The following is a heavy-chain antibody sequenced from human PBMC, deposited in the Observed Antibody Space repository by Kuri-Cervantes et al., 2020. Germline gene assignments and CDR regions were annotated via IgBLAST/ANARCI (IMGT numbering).Heavy chain of an antibody. CDR3: AKRNSSSSSTARNYYYYYIDV. CDR2: IIPIFGTA. D-gene: IGHD6-13*01. V-gene: IGHV1-69*13. CDR1: GGTFSSYA. J-gene: IGHJ6*03. Sequence: SVKVSCKASGGTFSSYAISWVRQAPGQGLEWMGGIIPIFGTANYAQKFQGRVTITADESTSTAYMELSSLRSEDTAVYYCAKRNSSSSSTARNYYYYYIDVWGKGTTVTVSS.